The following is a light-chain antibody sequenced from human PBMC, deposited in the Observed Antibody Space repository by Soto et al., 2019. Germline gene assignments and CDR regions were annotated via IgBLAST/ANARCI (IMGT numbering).Light chain of an antibody. J-gene: IGKJ2*01. CDR1: QDITNY. CDR2: DAS. V-gene: IGKV1-33*01. CDR3: QQYDSLPYT. Sequence: DIQMTQSPSSLSASVGDRVTLTCQASQDITNYLNWYQQKPGTAPKLLIYDASNLKTGVPSRFSGSGSGTHFSFTITGLRPEDIATYYCQQYDSLPYTFGQGTKLEIK.